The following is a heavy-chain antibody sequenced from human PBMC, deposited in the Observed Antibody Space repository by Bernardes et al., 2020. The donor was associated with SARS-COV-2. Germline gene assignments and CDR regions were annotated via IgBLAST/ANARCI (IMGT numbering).Heavy chain of an antibody. D-gene: IGHD5-18*01. CDR3: ARQVDTSLDWYFDV. CDR2: IYYSGST. Sequence: SETLPLTCTVSGGSVSSGSYYWVWIRQPPGKGLEWIGSIYYSGSTHYNPSLKSRVTISVDTSKNQFSLRLRSVTAADTAVYYCARQVDTSLDWYFDVWGRGTLVTVSS. V-gene: IGHV4-39*01. CDR1: GGSVSSGSYY. J-gene: IGHJ2*01.